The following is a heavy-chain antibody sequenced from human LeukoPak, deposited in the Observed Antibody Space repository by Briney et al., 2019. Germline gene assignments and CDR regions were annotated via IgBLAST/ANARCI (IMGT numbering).Heavy chain of an antibody. J-gene: IGHJ6*02. CDR2: IYYSGST. Sequence: SETLSLTCTVSGASIRGYYWSWIRQPPGKGLEWIGYIYYSGSTNYNPSLESRVTISVDTSKNQFSLRLSSVTAADTAVYHCARYWGSVFYYYGMDVWGQGITVIVSS. V-gene: IGHV4-59*01. CDR1: GASIRGYY. CDR3: ARYWGSVFYYYGMDV. D-gene: IGHD7-27*01.